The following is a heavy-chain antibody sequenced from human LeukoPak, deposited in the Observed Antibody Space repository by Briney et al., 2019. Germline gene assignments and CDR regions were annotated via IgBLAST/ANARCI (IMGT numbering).Heavy chain of an antibody. CDR3: ARGGGPRPFDY. Sequence: SQTLSLTCTVSGASISSGGFYWSWIRQCPGRGLEWLGYIYYSGSTSYNPSLKSRVTISVDTSKDQFSLKLSSVTAADTVVYYCARGGGPRPFDYWGQGTLVTVSS. J-gene: IGHJ4*02. CDR1: GASISSGGFY. CDR2: IYYSGST. V-gene: IGHV4-31*03. D-gene: IGHD3-16*01.